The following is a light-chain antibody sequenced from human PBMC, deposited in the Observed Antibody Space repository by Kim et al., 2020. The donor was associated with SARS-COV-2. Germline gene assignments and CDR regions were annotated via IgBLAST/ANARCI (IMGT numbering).Light chain of an antibody. CDR2: SNN. J-gene: IGLJ2*01. CDR1: SSNIGNNT. V-gene: IGLV1-44*01. Sequence: ELTQPPSASGTPGQRVTISCSGSSSNIGNNTVNWYQQLPGTAPKLLIYSNNQRPSGVPDRLSGSKSGTSASLAISGLQSEDEADYYCATWDDSLNGHVVFGGGTQLTVL. CDR3: ATWDDSLNGHVV.